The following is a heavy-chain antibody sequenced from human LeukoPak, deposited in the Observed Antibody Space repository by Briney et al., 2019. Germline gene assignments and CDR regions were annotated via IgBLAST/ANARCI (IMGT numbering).Heavy chain of an antibody. J-gene: IGHJ4*02. V-gene: IGHV3-33*01. CDR3: ARDLDESSGYPI. Sequence: GRSLRLSCAASGFTFSSYGMHWVRQSPGKGLEWVEVIWYDGRKKNYADSGKGRFTIPKDNSKSTLYLQMNSLRAEDPAVYYCARDLDESSGYPIWGQGTLVTVSS. D-gene: IGHD3-22*01. CDR1: GFTFSSYG. CDR2: IWYDGRKK.